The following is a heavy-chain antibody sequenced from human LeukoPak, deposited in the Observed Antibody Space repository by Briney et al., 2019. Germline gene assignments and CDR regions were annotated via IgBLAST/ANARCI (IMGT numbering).Heavy chain of an antibody. V-gene: IGHV3-48*01. CDR1: GFTFSSYS. Sequence: GGSLRLSCAASGFTFSSYSMNWVRQAPGKGLEWVSYISSSSGTIYYADSVKGRFTISRDNAKNSLYLQMNSLRAEDTAVYYCARDAGYSSGWSPSYYFDYWGQGTLVTVSS. J-gene: IGHJ4*02. CDR2: ISSSSGTI. CDR3: ARDAGYSSGWSPSYYFDY. D-gene: IGHD6-19*01.